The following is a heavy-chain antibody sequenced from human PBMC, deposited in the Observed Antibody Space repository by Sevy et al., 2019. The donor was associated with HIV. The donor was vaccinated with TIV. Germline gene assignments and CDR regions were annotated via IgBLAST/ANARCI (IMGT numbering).Heavy chain of an antibody. CDR3: ARAPVAGTIYFDY. Sequence: SETLSLTCTVSNYSISRGYYWGWIRQPPGKGLEWIGSIYHNGSTYYNPSLKSRVTISVDTSKNQFSLKLSSVTAADTAVYYCARAPVAGTIYFDYWGQGTLVTVSS. D-gene: IGHD6-19*01. V-gene: IGHV4-38-2*02. CDR2: IYHNGST. J-gene: IGHJ4*02. CDR1: NYSISRGYY.